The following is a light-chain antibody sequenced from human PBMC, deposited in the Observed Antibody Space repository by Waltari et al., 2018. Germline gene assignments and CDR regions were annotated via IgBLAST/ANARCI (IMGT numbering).Light chain of an antibody. J-gene: IGKJ4*01. V-gene: IGKV3-20*01. CDR1: QSLRSSS. CDR2: RAS. CDR3: QQYDTSPLT. Sequence: ETVLTQSPDTLSLSPGERATLSCRASQSLRSSSLAWYQHKRGQAPRLLIFRASKRATGIPDRFTGSGSGTDFTLTIRRLESEDFAVYYCQQYDTSPLTFGRGTNVEIK.